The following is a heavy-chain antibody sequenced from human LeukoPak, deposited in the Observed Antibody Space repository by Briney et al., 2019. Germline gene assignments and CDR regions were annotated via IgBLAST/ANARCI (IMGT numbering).Heavy chain of an antibody. CDR2: IYYRGNI. Sequence: PSETLSLTCTVSGGSINNYYWNWIRQTPGKGLEWIGNIYYRGNIDYNPSLRSRVTISVNTSKNQFSLKLSSVTAADTAVYYCARSRKYFYDSSGYYPTGGFDFWGQGTLVTVSS. CDR1: GGSINNYY. V-gene: IGHV4-59*01. D-gene: IGHD3-22*01. CDR3: ARSRKYFYDSSGYYPTGGFDF. J-gene: IGHJ4*02.